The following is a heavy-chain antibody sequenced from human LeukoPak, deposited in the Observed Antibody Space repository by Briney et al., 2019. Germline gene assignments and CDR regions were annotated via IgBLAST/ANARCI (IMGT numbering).Heavy chain of an antibody. CDR2: MSWTSGSI. CDR1: EFTFDDYV. Sequence: GGSLRLSCGVSEFTFDDYVIHWVLQGPGKGLEWVAAMSWTSGSIAYADSVKGRFNIFRDNAQSSLYLQMNSLRAEDTAFYYCATSSGSYDGYYGVEVWGQGTTVIVSS. CDR3: ATSSGSYDGYYGVEV. J-gene: IGHJ6*02. V-gene: IGHV3-9*01. D-gene: IGHD6-19*01.